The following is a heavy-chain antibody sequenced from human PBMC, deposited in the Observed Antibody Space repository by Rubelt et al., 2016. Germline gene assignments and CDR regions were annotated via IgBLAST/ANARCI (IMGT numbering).Heavy chain of an antibody. J-gene: IGHJ5*02. CDR3: ARGPFTVINL. CDR2: IKQDETER. CDR1: GFTFNAYW. Sequence: EVQLVESGGGLVQPGGSLRLACAASGFTFNAYWMSWVRQAPGKGLEWVANIKQDETERYYVDSVKGRFTISRDKAKNSLFLRMSSLRAEDTAVYYCARGPFTVINLWGQGTLVTVSS. D-gene: IGHD2-21*01. V-gene: IGHV3-7*04.